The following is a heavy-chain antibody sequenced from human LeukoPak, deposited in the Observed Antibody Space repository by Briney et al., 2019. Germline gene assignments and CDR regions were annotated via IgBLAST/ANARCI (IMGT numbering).Heavy chain of an antibody. Sequence: GGSLRLSCAASGFTFSTYEMNWVRQAPGKGLEWVSYISSSGNFIYYADSVKGRFTISRDNSKNTLYLQMNSLRAEDTAVYYCAASGFGFGELPSYFYYYMDVWGKGTTVTISS. CDR2: ISSSGNFI. V-gene: IGHV3-48*03. CDR1: GFTFSTYE. J-gene: IGHJ6*03. D-gene: IGHD3-10*01. CDR3: AASGFGFGELPSYFYYYMDV.